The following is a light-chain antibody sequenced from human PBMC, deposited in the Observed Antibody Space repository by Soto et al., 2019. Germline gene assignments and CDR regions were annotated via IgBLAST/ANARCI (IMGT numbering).Light chain of an antibody. CDR3: LQYHHLCE. CDR2: PES. V-gene: IGKV3-15*01. CDR1: QNIYYN. J-gene: IGKJ1*01. Sequence: ILRTHFPSTVSVSPGESAALSCRASQNIYYNVAWYQHRPGQAPRLLIYPESTRAHGVPARFSGSGSVTELNLTTRRLQHEDFTVYSCLQYHHLCEFRQGKKV.